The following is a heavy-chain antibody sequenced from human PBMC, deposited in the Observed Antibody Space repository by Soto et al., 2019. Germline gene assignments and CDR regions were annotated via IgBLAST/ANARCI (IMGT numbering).Heavy chain of an antibody. CDR2: IIPMFGTA. D-gene: IGHD5-18*01. CDR3: ASGIQLWLRRINTGYSG. Sequence: QVQLVQSGAEVKKPESSVKVSCKAPGGTFSTYAISWVRQAPGQGLEWMGGIIPMFGTANYAQRFQDRVTMTEDESTNTVYMELSSLRSEDTAVYFCASGIQLWLRRINTGYSGWGKGTLVTVSS. J-gene: IGHJ4*02. CDR1: GGTFSTYA. V-gene: IGHV1-69*12.